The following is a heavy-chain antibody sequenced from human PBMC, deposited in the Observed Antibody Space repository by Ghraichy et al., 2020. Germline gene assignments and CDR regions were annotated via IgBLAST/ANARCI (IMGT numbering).Heavy chain of an antibody. V-gene: IGHV3-30*02. CDR1: GFTFRSYG. Sequence: GESLNISCAASGFTFRSYGMHWVRQAPGKGLEWVAFIRYDGSNKYYADSVKGRFTISRDNSKNTLYLQMNSLRADDTAVYYCAKILEGIAAAGTGDFDYWGQGTLVTVSS. J-gene: IGHJ4*02. CDR2: IRYDGSNK. D-gene: IGHD6-13*01. CDR3: AKILEGIAAAGTGDFDY.